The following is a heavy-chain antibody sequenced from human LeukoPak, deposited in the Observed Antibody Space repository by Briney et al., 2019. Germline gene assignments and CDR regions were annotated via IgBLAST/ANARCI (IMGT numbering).Heavy chain of an antibody. CDR2: INPSSGGT. Sequence: ASVKVSCKASGYTLTGYYMHWVRLAPGQGLDWMGWINPSSGGTNYAQKFQGRVAMTRDTSISTAHMELSRLRSDDTAVYYCARDRGDLSYYYMDVWGKGTTVTVSS. J-gene: IGHJ6*03. D-gene: IGHD3-3*01. CDR1: GYTLTGYY. CDR3: ARDRGDLSYYYMDV. V-gene: IGHV1-2*02.